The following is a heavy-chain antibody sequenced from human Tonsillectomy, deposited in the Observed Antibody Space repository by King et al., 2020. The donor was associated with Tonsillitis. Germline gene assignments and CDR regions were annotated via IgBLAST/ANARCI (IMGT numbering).Heavy chain of an antibody. CDR2: IYWNDDK. Sequence: ITLQESGPTLVKPTQTLTLTCTFSGFSLSASGVGVGWIRQPPGKALEWLALIYWNDDKRYSPSLKSRLTITKDTSKNQVVLTMTNLDPVDTATYYCAHIVPPSYEFLSGYSPNWFDPWGQGTLVTVSS. CDR1: GFSLSASGVG. CDR3: AHIVPPSYEFLSGYSPNWFDP. D-gene: IGHD3-3*01. J-gene: IGHJ5*02. V-gene: IGHV2-5*01.